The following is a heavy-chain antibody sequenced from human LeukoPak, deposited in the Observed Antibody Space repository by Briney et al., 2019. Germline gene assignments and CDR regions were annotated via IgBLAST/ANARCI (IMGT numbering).Heavy chain of an antibody. V-gene: IGHV4-34*01. CDR2: INHSGST. D-gene: IGHD3-16*01. CDR1: GGSFSGYY. J-gene: IGHJ6*03. Sequence: SETLSLTCAVYGGSFSGYYWSWIRQPPGRGLEWIGEINHSGSTNYNPSLKSRVTISVDTSKTQFSLKLSSVTAADTAVYYCARVKDPGGYYYYYYIDVWGKGTTVTVSS. CDR3: ARVKDPGGYYYYYYIDV.